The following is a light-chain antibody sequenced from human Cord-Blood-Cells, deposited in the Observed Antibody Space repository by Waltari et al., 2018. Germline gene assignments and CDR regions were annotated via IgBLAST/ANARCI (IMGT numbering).Light chain of an antibody. J-gene: IGKJ4*01. CDR2: AAS. CDR1: QSISGY. Sequence: DIQMTQSPSSLSASVGDRVTITCPASQSISGYLNWYQQKPEKAPKLLSYAASSLQSGGPSKFSGNVSGTDFTLTISSLQPVDFSTYYCQQSYSIPLTFGGGTKVEIK. V-gene: IGKV1-39*01. CDR3: QQSYSIPLT.